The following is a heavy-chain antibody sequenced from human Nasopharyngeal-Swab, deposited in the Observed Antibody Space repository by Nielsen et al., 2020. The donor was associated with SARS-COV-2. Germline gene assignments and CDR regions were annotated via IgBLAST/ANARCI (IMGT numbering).Heavy chain of an antibody. CDR3: ARDVVNGDYPYYFDY. CDR2: ISSSSSTI. J-gene: IGHJ4*02. V-gene: IGHV3-48*04. Sequence: GESLKISCAASGFTFSSYSMNWVRQAPGKGLEWVSYISSSSSTIYYADSVKGRFTISRDNAKNSLYLQMNSLRAEDTAVYYCARDVVNGDYPYYFDYWGQGTLVTVSS. D-gene: IGHD4-17*01. CDR1: GFTFSSYS.